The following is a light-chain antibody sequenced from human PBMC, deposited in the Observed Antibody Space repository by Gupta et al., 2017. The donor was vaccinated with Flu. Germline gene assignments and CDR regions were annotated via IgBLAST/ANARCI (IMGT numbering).Light chain of an antibody. CDR3: HQKYDSWRS. CDR2: NAS. J-gene: IGKJ2*03. V-gene: IGKV1-5*03. CDR1: QSIRNW. Sequence: PSTQSASVGDRVTITCRGSQSIRNWLDWYQQKPGRAPNLLIYNASRLQSGVPSTLSGSRSGTEFTRTIISLQPEDCATYYCHQKYDSWRSFGPGTKVELK.